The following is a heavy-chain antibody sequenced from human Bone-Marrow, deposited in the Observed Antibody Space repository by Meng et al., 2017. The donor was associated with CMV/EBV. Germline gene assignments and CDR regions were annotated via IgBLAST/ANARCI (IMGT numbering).Heavy chain of an antibody. J-gene: IGHJ6*02. D-gene: IGHD5-18*01. CDR1: GFTFSSYW. V-gene: IGHV3-7*01. CDR2: IKQDGSEK. CDR3: ARGERGYSYGFYYYYGMDV. Sequence: GGSLSLSCAASGFTFSSYWMSWVRQAPGKGLEWVANIKQDGSEKYYVDSVKGRFTISRDNAKNSLYLQMNSLRAEDTAVYYCARGERGYSYGFYYYYGMDVWGQGTTVTVPS.